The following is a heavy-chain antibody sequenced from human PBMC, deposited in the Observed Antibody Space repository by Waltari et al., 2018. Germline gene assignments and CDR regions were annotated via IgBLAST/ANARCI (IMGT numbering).Heavy chain of an antibody. D-gene: IGHD1-7*01. CDR1: GFTFSSYS. J-gene: IGHJ4*02. V-gene: IGHV3-48*04. CDR2: ISSSSSTI. Sequence: EVQLVESGGGLVQPGGSLRLSCAASGFTFSSYSMNWVRQAPGKGLEWVSYISSSSSTIYYADSGKGRFTISRDNAKNSRYLQMNSLRAEDTAVYYCARDSELELHGVLGYWGQGTLVTVSS. CDR3: ARDSELELHGVLGY.